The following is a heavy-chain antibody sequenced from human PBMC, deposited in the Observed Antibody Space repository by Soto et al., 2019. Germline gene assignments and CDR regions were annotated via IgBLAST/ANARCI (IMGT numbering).Heavy chain of an antibody. J-gene: IGHJ4*02. CDR1: GYTFSNYG. CDR2: FSSYNGDA. Sequence: QVQLVQSGVEVKRPGASVKVSCKASGYTFSNYGISWVRQAPGQGLEWMGWFSSYNGDARYAQNLQGRVIMTTDTSTSTAYMELWSLRSDDTAVYYCAREDSGGLDYWGQGTLVTVSS. V-gene: IGHV1-18*01. CDR3: AREDSGGLDY. D-gene: IGHD1-26*01.